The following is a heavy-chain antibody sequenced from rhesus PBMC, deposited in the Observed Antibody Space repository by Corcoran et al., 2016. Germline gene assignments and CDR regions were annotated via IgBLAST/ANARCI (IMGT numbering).Heavy chain of an antibody. D-gene: IGHD2-8*01. CDR3: ASGCCTGVVCYGGFDV. V-gene: IGHV4-173*01. CDR2: ISGSGGST. Sequence: QLQLQESGPGLVKPSETLSLTCAVSGGSISSNYWSWIRQPPGKGLEWIGRISGSGGSTDYNPSLTMLVTMSVDTSKNQFFLKLSAVTAADTAVYHSASGCCTGVVCYGGFDVWGSGVLVTVSS. CDR1: GGSISSNY. J-gene: IGHJ5-1*01.